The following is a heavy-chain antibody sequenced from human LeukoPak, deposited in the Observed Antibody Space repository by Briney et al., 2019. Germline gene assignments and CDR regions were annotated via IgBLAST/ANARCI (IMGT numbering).Heavy chain of an antibody. J-gene: IGHJ4*02. CDR3: ARFSNPY. CDR1: GFTFGRYW. CDR2: INPDGSFT. V-gene: IGHV3-74*01. D-gene: IGHD1-14*01. Sequence: GGSLRLSCAASGFTFGRYWMHWVRQAPGKGLVWVSHINPDGSFTNYADSVKGRFTISRDNAKNTLYLQVSNLRGEDTAVYYCARFSNPYWGQGTLVTVSS.